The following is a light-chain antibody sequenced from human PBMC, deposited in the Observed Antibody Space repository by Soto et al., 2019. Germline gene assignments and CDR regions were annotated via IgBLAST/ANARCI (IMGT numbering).Light chain of an antibody. J-gene: IGKJ2*01. CDR1: QGIRND. Sequence: AIQMTQSPSSLSASVGDRVTITCRASQGIRNDLGWYQQKPGKGPKLLIYAASSLQSGVPSRFSGSGSGTDFTLTISSLQPDDFATYYCLQDHNYPYTFGQGTKLEIK. CDR3: LQDHNYPYT. V-gene: IGKV1-6*01. CDR2: AAS.